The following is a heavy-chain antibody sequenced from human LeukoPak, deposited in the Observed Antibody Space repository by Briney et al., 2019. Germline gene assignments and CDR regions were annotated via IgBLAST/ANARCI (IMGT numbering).Heavy chain of an antibody. Sequence: GGSLRLSCAASGFTFSSYAMSWVRQAPGKGLEWVSAISGSGGSTYYADSVKGRFTISRDNSKNTLYLQMNSLRAEDTAVYYCAKADQQWLVRYYFDYWGQGTLVTVSS. D-gene: IGHD6-19*01. J-gene: IGHJ4*02. CDR3: AKADQQWLVRYYFDY. V-gene: IGHV3-23*01. CDR1: GFTFSSYA. CDR2: ISGSGGST.